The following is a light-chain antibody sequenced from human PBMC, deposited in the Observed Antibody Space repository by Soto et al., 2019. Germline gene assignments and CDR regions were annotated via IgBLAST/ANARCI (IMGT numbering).Light chain of an antibody. Sequence: EIVMTQSPATLSVSPGERATLSCRASQSVSSNLAWYQQKPGQAPRLLIYGASTRPTGIPARFSGSGSGTEFTLTISSLQSEDFVVYYCQQYNNWPSLTFGGGTKVEIK. V-gene: IGKV3-15*01. CDR3: QQYNNWPSLT. CDR1: QSVSSN. CDR2: GAS. J-gene: IGKJ4*01.